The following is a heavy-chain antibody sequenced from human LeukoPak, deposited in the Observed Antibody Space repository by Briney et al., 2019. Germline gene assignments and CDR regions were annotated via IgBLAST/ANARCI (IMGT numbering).Heavy chain of an antibody. J-gene: IGHJ4*02. CDR2: INHSGGT. Sequence: SETLSLTCAVYGGSLSGYYWSWIRQPPGKGLEWIGEINHSGGTNYNPSLRSRVTTSVDTSKNQFSLKLSSVTAADTAVYFCARGPNGTTVTTFDYWGQGTLVTVSS. D-gene: IGHD4-17*01. CDR3: ARGPNGTTVTTFDY. V-gene: IGHV4-34*01. CDR1: GGSLSGYY.